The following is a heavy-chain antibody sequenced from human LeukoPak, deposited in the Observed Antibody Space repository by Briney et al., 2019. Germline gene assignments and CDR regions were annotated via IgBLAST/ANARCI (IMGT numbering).Heavy chain of an antibody. CDR2: ISSSSSYI. Sequence: PGGSLRLSCAASGFTFSSYSMNWVRQAPGKGLEWVSSISSSSSYIYYADSVKGRFTISRDNAKNSLYLQMNSLRAEDTAVYYCARASVYCGDCGFDPWGQGTLVTVSS. CDR3: ARASVYCGDCGFDP. V-gene: IGHV3-21*01. CDR1: GFTFSSYS. J-gene: IGHJ5*02. D-gene: IGHD2-21*01.